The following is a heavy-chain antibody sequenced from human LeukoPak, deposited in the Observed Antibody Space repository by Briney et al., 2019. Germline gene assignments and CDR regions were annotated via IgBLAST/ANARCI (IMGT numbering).Heavy chain of an antibody. CDR3: ARGGITLVRGALDLY. V-gene: IGHV1-2*02. D-gene: IGHD3-10*01. CDR2: INPNSGGT. CDR1: GYTFTGYY. J-gene: IGHJ4*02. Sequence: ASVKVSCKASGYTFTGYYMHWVRQAPGQGLEWMGWINPNSGGTNYAQKFQGRVTMTRDTSISTAYMELSRLRSDDTAVYYCARGGITLVRGALDLYWGQGTLVTVSS.